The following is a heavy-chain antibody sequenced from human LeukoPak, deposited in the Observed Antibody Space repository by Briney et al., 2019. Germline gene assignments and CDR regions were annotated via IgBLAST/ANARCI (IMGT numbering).Heavy chain of an antibody. Sequence: PGGSLRLSCAAPGFTFSSYAMSWVRQAPGKGLEWVSAISGSGSNTYYADSVKGRFTISRDNSQNTLYLQMNSLRAEDTAVYYCAKTGDYFDSSGYYRPDAFDIWGRGTMVTVSS. D-gene: IGHD3-22*01. CDR2: ISGSGSNT. V-gene: IGHV3-23*01. CDR1: GFTFSSYA. CDR3: AKTGDYFDSSGYYRPDAFDI. J-gene: IGHJ3*02.